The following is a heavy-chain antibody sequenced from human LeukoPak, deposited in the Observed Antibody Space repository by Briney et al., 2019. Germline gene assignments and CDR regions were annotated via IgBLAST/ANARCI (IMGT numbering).Heavy chain of an antibody. J-gene: IGHJ4*02. CDR1: GFTFSSYA. D-gene: IGHD3-16*02. CDR2: ISGSGGST. CDR3: AKVVYDYVWGSYRYSYFDY. V-gene: IGHV3-23*01. Sequence: GGSLRLSCAASGFTFSSYAMSWVRQAPGKGLEWVSAISGSGGSTYYADSVKGRFTISRDNSKNTLYLQMNSLRAEDTAVYYCAKVVYDYVWGSYRYSYFDYWGQGTLVAVSS.